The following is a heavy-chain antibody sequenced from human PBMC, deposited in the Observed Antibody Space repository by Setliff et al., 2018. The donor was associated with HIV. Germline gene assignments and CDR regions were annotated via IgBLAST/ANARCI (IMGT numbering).Heavy chain of an antibody. D-gene: IGHD5-18*01. V-gene: IGHV3-21*06. J-gene: IGHJ6*03. Sequence: RLSCAASEFTFNIYAMSWVRQAPGKGLEWVSSISGSSGYEYYADSVKGRFTISRDSAKNSLYLQTSSLRAEDTAVYYCAREVYRYDDGSESMDVWGKGTTVTVSS. CDR1: EFTFNIYA. CDR2: ISGSSGYE. CDR3: AREVYRYDDGSESMDV.